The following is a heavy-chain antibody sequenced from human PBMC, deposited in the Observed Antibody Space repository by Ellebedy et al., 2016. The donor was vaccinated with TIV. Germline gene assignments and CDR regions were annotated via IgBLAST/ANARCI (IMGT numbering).Heavy chain of an antibody. D-gene: IGHD5-18*01. J-gene: IGHJ4*02. V-gene: IGHV3-9*01. CDR1: GFAFDDYA. CDR2: ISWNSGDI. Sequence: PGGSLRLSCAASGFAFDDYAMHWVRQAPGKGLEWVSAISWNSGDIGFADSVKGRFTITRDNAKNSLYLHMNSLRAEDTAVYYCARANGWVTDNWGQGTLVTVSS. CDR3: ARANGWVTDN.